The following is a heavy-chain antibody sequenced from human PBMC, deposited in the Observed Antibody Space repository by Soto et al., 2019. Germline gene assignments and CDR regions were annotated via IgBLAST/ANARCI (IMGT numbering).Heavy chain of an antibody. V-gene: IGHV1-8*01. CDR3: ARGLVWNYYYYGMDV. D-gene: IGHD3-16*01. CDR1: GYTFTSYY. CDR2: MNPNSGNT. J-gene: IGHJ6*02. Sequence: ASVKVSCKASGYTFTSYYINWVRQATGQGLEWMGWMNPNSGNTGYAQKFQGRVTMTRNTSISTAYMELSSLRSEDTAVYYCARGLVWNYYYYGMDVWGQGTTVTVSS.